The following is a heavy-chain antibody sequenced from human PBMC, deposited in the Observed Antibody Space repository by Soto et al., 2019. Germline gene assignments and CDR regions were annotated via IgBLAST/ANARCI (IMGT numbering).Heavy chain of an antibody. D-gene: IGHD6-13*01. CDR2: ISGSGDST. V-gene: IGHV3-23*01. CDR1: GFTFSIYA. J-gene: IGHJ4*02. Sequence: GGSLRLSCAASGFTFSIYAMSWVRQAPEKGLEWASAISGSGDSTYSADSVKGRLTISRDNSKNTLYLQMNSLRAEDTAIYFCAKTPQYISSLHMFYFDYWGQGTLVTVSS. CDR3: AKTPQYISSLHMFYFDY.